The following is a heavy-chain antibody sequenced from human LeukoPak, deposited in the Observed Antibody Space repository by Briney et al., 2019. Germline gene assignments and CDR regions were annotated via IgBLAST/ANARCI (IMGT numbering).Heavy chain of an antibody. CDR3: ASRDSPYCGGDCYPGGDAFDI. CDR2: INPNSGGT. D-gene: IGHD2-21*02. J-gene: IGHJ3*02. V-gene: IGHV1-2*02. Sequence: GASVKVSCKASGYTFTGYYMHWVRQAPGQGLEWMGWINPNSGGTNYAQKFQGRVTITADESTSTAYMELSSLRSEDTAVYYCASRDSPYCGGDCYPGGDAFDIWGQGTMVTVSS. CDR1: GYTFTGYY.